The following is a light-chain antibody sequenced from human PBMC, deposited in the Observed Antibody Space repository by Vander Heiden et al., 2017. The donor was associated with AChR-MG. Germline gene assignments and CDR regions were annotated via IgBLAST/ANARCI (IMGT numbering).Light chain of an antibody. Sequence: DIQMTQSPSSLSASVGDRVTIPCRASPSISSLINWYQQQPGKTPRLLINAASSLQGGVPSRFSGTGSGTYFTLAISSLQPEDLATYYCQQSYNTPPWTFGQGTKVEIK. J-gene: IGKJ1*01. CDR2: AAS. CDR1: PSISSL. CDR3: QQSYNTPPWT. V-gene: IGKV1-39*01.